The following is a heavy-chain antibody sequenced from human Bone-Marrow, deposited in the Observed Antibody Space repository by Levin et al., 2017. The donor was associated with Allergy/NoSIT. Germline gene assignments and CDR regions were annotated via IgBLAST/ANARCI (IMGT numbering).Heavy chain of an antibody. J-gene: IGHJ4*02. V-gene: IGHV3-9*01. D-gene: IGHD6-19*01. CDR2: ISWAGGSI. CDR3: ATDIDVAVAGTRFY. CDR1: GLTFDDFG. Sequence: GGSLRLSCATSGLTFDDFGMHWVRQTPGKGLEWVAGISWAGGSIGYADSVKGRFTISRDNTKNSVYLQMHSLRREDTAVYFCATDIDVAVAGTRFYWGQGTLVNVSS.